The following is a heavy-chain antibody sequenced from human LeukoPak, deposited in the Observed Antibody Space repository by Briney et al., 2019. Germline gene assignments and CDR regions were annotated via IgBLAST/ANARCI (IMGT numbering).Heavy chain of an antibody. V-gene: IGHV1-8*01. CDR2: INPNGNNR. Sequence: ASVKVSCKTSGYTFTTYDINWVRQASGQGLEWMGWINPNGNNRGYAQRFQGRVTMTCDTSISTAYMELSSLRSDDTAVYYCARGRAAPTGRWFDPWGQGTLVTVSS. CDR3: ARGRAAPTGRWFDP. D-gene: IGHD6-13*01. CDR1: GYTFTTYD. J-gene: IGHJ5*02.